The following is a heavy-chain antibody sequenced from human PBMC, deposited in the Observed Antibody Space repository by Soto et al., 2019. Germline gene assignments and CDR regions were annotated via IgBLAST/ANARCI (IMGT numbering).Heavy chain of an antibody. CDR3: ARVFSWEYQLLRGVSYYYGMDV. CDR1: GFTFSSYG. D-gene: IGHD2-2*01. V-gene: IGHV3-33*01. CDR2: IWYDGSNK. Sequence: QVQLVESGGGVVQPGRSLRLSCAASGFTFSSYGMHWVRQAPGKGLEWVAVIWYDGSNKYYADSVKGRFTISRDNSKNTLYLQMNSLRAEDTAVYYCARVFSWEYQLLRGVSYYYGMDVWGQGTTVTVSS. J-gene: IGHJ6*02.